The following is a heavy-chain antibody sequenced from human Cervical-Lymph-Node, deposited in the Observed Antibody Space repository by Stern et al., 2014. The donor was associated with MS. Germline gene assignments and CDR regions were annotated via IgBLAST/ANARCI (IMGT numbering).Heavy chain of an antibody. CDR2: ILSDGGNI. Sequence: MQLVESGGGVAQPGKSLRLSCAASGFTFSGSGMHWVRQAPGKGLEWVAIILSDGGNISYADSVKGRFTISRDNSKNTLYLQMDSLRDEDTAVYYCARDIGDCTSGRCYSDYIDYWGQGTLVTVSS. CDR3: ARDIGDCTSGRCYSDYIDY. CDR1: GFTFSGSG. V-gene: IGHV3-33*01. J-gene: IGHJ4*02. D-gene: IGHD2-15*01.